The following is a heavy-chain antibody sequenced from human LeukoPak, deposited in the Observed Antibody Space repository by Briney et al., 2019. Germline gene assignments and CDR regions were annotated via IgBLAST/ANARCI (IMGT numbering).Heavy chain of an antibody. V-gene: IGHV4-59*01. CDR2: IYYSGST. J-gene: IGHJ6*03. CDR3: ARGTPGSSYYYYYCMDV. D-gene: IGHD3-10*01. Sequence: SETLSLTCTVSGGSISSYYWSWIRQPPGKGLEWIGSIYYSGSTNYNPSLKSRVTISVDTSKNQFSLKLSSVTAADTAVYYCARGTPGSSYYYYYCMDVWGKGTTVTVSS. CDR1: GGSISSYY.